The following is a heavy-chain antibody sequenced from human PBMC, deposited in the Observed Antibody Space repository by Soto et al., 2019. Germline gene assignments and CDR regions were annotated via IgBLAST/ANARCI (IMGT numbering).Heavy chain of an antibody. CDR1: GGTSTRYA. J-gene: IGHJ4*02. D-gene: IGHD3-3*01. Sequence: QERLVQSGAEVRKPGSSVKVSCKVTGGTSTRYAINWVRQAPGQGLEWMGGIVPMFGTSKYAQKCQGRVKITADTSTNIAYMELRSLRSEDTAVYYCNRGSEYDFWSGYLWGQGTLVSVSS. CDR2: IVPMFGTS. V-gene: IGHV1-69*06. CDR3: NRGSEYDFWSGYL.